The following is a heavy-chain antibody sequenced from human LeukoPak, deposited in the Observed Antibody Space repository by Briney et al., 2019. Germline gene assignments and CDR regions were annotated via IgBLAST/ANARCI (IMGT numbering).Heavy chain of an antibody. CDR2: FDPEDGET. D-gene: IGHD1-26*01. Sequence: ASVKVSRKVSGYTLTELSMHWVRQAPGKGLEWMGGFDPEDGETIYAQKFQGRVTMTEDTSTDTAYMELGSLRSEGTAVYYCATVVGARPFDYWGQGTLVTVSS. J-gene: IGHJ4*02. V-gene: IGHV1-24*01. CDR1: GYTLTELS. CDR3: ATVVGARPFDY.